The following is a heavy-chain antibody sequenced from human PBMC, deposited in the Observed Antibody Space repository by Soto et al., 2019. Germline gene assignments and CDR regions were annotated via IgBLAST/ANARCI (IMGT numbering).Heavy chain of an antibody. Sequence: PGESLKISCKGSGYSFTSYWISWVRQMPGKGLEWMGRIDPSDSYTNYSPSFQGHVTISADKSISTAYLQWSSLKASDTAMYYCARVVTMVRGVITPNYYGMDVWGQGTTVAV. CDR3: ARVVTMVRGVITPNYYGMDV. D-gene: IGHD3-10*01. J-gene: IGHJ6*02. V-gene: IGHV5-10-1*01. CDR1: GYSFTSYW. CDR2: IDPSDSYT.